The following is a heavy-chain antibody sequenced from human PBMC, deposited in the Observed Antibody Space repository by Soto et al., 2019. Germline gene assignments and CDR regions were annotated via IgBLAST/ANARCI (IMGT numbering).Heavy chain of an antibody. CDR3: ARDMSLKKQLVHFHD. Sequence: QVQLVQSGAEVKKPGASVKVSCKASGYTFTSYGISWVRQAPGQGLEWMGWISAYNGNTNYAQKLQGRVTMTTDTSTSTAYMELRSLRSADTAVYYCARDMSLKKQLVHFHDWGQGTLVTVSS. J-gene: IGHJ4*02. CDR2: ISAYNGNT. D-gene: IGHD6-13*01. V-gene: IGHV1-18*01. CDR1: GYTFTSYG.